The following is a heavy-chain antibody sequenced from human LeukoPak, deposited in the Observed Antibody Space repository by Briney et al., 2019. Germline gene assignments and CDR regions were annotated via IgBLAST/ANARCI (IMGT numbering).Heavy chain of an antibody. Sequence: ASVKVSCKVSGYTLTELSMHWVRQAPGKGLEWMGGFDPEDGGTIYAQKFQGRVTMTEGTSTDTAYMELSSLRSEDTAVYYCAAGIRFGGPYYYYYGMDVWGQGTTVTVSS. J-gene: IGHJ6*02. CDR2: FDPEDGGT. V-gene: IGHV1-24*01. CDR1: GYTLTELS. CDR3: AAGIRFGGPYYYYYGMDV. D-gene: IGHD3-10*01.